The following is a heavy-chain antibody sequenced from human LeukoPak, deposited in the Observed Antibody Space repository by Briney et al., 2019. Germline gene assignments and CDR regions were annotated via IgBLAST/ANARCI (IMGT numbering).Heavy chain of an antibody. V-gene: IGHV4-39*07. CDR2: IYYSGST. CDR1: GGSISSSSYY. Sequence: SETLSLTCTVSGGSISSSSYYWGWIRQPPGKGLEWIGNIYYSGSTYYNPSLKSRVTISIDTSKNQFSLKLSSVTAADTAVYYCRRYCSSTSCYTDYWGQGTLVTVSS. J-gene: IGHJ4*02. D-gene: IGHD2-2*01. CDR3: RRYCSSTSCYTDY.